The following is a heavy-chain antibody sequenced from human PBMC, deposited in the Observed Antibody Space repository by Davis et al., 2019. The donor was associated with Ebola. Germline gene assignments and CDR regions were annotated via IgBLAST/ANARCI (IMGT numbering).Heavy chain of an antibody. Sequence: GESLKISCAASGFTFSSYSMNWVRQAPGKGLEWVPSISSSSSYIYYADSVKGRFAISRDNAKNSLYLQMNSLRAEDTAVYYCAREAGTTSDYWGQGTLVTVSS. CDR1: GFTFSSYS. D-gene: IGHD1-7*01. J-gene: IGHJ4*02. CDR3: AREAGTTSDY. V-gene: IGHV3-21*01. CDR2: ISSSSSYI.